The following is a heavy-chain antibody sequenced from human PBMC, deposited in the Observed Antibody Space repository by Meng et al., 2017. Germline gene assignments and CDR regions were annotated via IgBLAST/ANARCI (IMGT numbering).Heavy chain of an antibody. J-gene: IGHJ3*02. Sequence: ASVKVSCKASGYTFTSYDINWVRQATGQGLEWMGWMNPNSGNTGYAQKFQGRVTITADESTSTAYMELSSLRSEDTAVYYCARDLRDGYNYGPSAFDIWGQGTMVTVSS. CDR2: MNPNSGNT. CDR1: GYTFTSYD. CDR3: ARDLRDGYNYGPSAFDI. D-gene: IGHD5-24*01. V-gene: IGHV1-8*03.